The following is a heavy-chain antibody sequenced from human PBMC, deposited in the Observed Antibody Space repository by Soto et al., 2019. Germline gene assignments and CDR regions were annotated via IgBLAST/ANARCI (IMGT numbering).Heavy chain of an antibody. CDR1: GFTFYSHA. CDR3: ARELDVAARPGSQRLDH. CDR2: TSASGGVT. D-gene: IGHD6-6*01. V-gene: IGHV3-23*01. Sequence: PGGSLRLSCAASGFTFYSHAMSWVRQAPGKGLEWVSGTSASGGVTYYADSVKGRFTMSRDNAKNSLYLQMTSLRADDPAVYYCARELDVAARPGSQRLDHWGQGTLVTVSS. J-gene: IGHJ4*02.